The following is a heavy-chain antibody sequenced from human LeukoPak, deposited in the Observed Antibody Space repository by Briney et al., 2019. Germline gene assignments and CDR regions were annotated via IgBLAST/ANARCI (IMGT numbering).Heavy chain of an antibody. V-gene: IGHV6-1*01. J-gene: IGHJ6*01. CDR1: GDSVSSNSAA. CDR3: ARGYDILTGYYVDYYYYGMDV. D-gene: IGHD3-9*01. Sequence: SQTLSLTCAISGDSVSSNSAAWNWIRQSPSRGLEWLGRTYYRSKWYNDYAVSVKSRITINPDTSKNQFSLQLNSVTPEDTAVYYCARGYDILTGYYVDYYYYGMDVWGKGPRSPSPQ. CDR2: TYYRSKWYN.